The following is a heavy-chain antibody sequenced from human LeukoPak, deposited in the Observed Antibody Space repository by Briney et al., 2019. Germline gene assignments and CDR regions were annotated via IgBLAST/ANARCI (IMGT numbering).Heavy chain of an antibody. CDR3: ARDLAAARLDF. D-gene: IGHD6-6*01. Sequence: PGGSLRLSCAASGYTFTDHGMHWVRQAPGKGLEWVADIWFDGSQEYYADTVKGRFTISRDISKSILYLQMNSLRAEDPGVYYCARDLAAARLDFRGQGTLVTVSS. CDR2: IWFDGSQE. V-gene: IGHV3-33*01. J-gene: IGHJ4*02. CDR1: GYTFTDHG.